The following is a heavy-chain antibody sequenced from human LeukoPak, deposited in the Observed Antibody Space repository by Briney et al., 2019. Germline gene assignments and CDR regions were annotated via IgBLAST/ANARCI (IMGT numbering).Heavy chain of an antibody. V-gene: IGHV4-61*05. D-gene: IGHD6-19*01. CDR1: GGSISNSRYY. Sequence: PSETLSLTCSVSGGSISNSRYYWGWIRQPPGKGLEWIGYLYYTGSTNYNPSLKSRVTISADMSKNQFSLKLRSMTAADTAVYYCARHGSGYSSVFDYWGQGTLVTVS. CDR2: LYYTGST. CDR3: ARHGSGYSSVFDY. J-gene: IGHJ4*02.